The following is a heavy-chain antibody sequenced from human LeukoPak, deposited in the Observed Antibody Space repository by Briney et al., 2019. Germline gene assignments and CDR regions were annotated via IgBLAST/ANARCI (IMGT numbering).Heavy chain of an antibody. Sequence: GGSLRLSCAASGFTFSSYAMSWVRQAPGKGLEWVSAISGSGGSTYYADPVKGRFTISRDNSKNTLYLQMNSLRAEDTAVYYCAKGRGYSYGYRITPRGINYWGQGTLVTVSS. V-gene: IGHV3-23*01. CDR1: GFTFSSYA. CDR2: ISGSGGST. D-gene: IGHD5-18*01. J-gene: IGHJ4*02. CDR3: AKGRGYSYGYRITPRGINY.